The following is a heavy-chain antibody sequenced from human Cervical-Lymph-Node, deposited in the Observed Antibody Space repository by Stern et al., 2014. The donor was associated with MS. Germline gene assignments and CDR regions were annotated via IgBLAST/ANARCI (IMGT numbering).Heavy chain of an antibody. V-gene: IGHV3-21*01. Sequence: EVQLVESGGGLVKPGGSLRLSCAASGFTFSTYSMNWVRQAPGKGLEWVSSLSMSISDIYYVESARGRFTVSRDNARNSLYLQMNSLRVEDTDVYYFARGLHITQATVLDSWGQGTLVTVSS. CDR2: LSMSISDI. CDR3: ARGLHITQATVLDS. J-gene: IGHJ4*02. CDR1: GFTFSTYS. D-gene: IGHD4-17*01.